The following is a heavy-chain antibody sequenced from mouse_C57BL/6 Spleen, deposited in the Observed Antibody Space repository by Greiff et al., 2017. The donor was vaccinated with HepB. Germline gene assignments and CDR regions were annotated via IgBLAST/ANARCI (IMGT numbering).Heavy chain of an antibody. V-gene: IGHV3-6*01. J-gene: IGHJ3*01. Sequence: DVKLQESGPGLVKPSQSLSLTCSVTGYSITSGYYWNWIRQFPGNKLEWMGYISYDGSNNYNPSLKNRISITRDTSKNQFFLKLNSVTTEDTATYYCARDSSGYFAYWGQGTLVTVSA. CDR2: ISYDGSN. CDR3: ARDSSGYFAY. CDR1: GYSITSGYY. D-gene: IGHD3-2*02.